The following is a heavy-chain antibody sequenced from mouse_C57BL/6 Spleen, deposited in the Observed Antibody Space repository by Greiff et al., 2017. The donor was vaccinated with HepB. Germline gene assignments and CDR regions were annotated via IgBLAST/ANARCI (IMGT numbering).Heavy chain of an antibody. J-gene: IGHJ3*01. CDR2: IRLKSDNYAT. CDR1: GFTFSNYW. V-gene: IGHV6-3*01. CDR3: TGAPITTVVATPFAY. Sequence: EVQLQESGGGLVQPGGSMKLSCVASGFTFSNYWMNWVRQSPEKGLEWVAQIRLKSDNYATHYAESVKGRFTISRDDSKSSVYLQMNNLRAEDTGIYYCTGAPITTVVATPFAYWGQGTLVTVSA. D-gene: IGHD1-1*01.